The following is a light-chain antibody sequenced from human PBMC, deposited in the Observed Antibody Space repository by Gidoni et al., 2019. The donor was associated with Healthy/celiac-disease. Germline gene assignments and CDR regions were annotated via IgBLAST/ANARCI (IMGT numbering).Light chain of an antibody. J-gene: IGKJ1*01. CDR2: WAP. V-gene: IGKV4-1*01. CDR1: QSVLYSSNNKNY. CDR3: QQEYSTPRT. Sequence: DIVMPQSPDSLAVSLGERSTINCKSSQSVLYSSNNKNYLALSQQKPGQPTKLLIYWAPTRESGVPDRFSGSGSGTDFTLTISSLQAEDGAVYYCQQEYSTPRTFGQGTKVEIK.